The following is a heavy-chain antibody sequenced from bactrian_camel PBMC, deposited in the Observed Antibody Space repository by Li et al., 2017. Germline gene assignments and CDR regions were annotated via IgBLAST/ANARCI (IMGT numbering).Heavy chain of an antibody. CDR3: AAGLKWCRQGYPTADFRY. CDR2: FIYTFGRTT. J-gene: IGHJ6*01. V-gene: IGHV3S53*01. CDR1: GNTYNLNC. D-gene: IGHD2*01. Sequence: HVQLVESGGGSVPPGGSVRLSCAASGNTYNLNCLGWFRQAPGMEREQVAVFIYTFGRTTRYADSVLGRFTISKDNARKTVYLQMNSLQPDDTAMYYCAAGLKWCRQGYPTADFRYLGQGTQVTVS.